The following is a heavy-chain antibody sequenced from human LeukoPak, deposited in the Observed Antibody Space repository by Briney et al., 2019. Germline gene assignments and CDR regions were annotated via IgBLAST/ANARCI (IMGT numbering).Heavy chain of an antibody. D-gene: IGHD6-19*01. V-gene: IGHV3-23*01. CDR3: AKASARYYYYGMDV. CDR1: GFTFGSYA. Sequence: GGSLRLSCAASGFTFGSYAMSWVRQAPGRGLEWVSTITAGADTTYYADSVKGRFTISRDNSKSTLYLQMNSLRAEDTAVYYCAKASARYYYYGMDVWGQGTTVTVSS. J-gene: IGHJ6*02. CDR2: ITAGADTT.